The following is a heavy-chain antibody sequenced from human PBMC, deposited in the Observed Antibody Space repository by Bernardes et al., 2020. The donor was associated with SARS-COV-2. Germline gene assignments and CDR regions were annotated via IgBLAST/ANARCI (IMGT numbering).Heavy chain of an antibody. CDR2: ISYDGSNK. V-gene: IGHV3-30*04. CDR1: GFTFSSYA. J-gene: IGHJ4*02. D-gene: IGHD2-2*01. CDR3: ARGWGCFEALSSTSCYPVDY. Sequence: GGSLRLSCAASGFTFSSYAMHWVRQAPGKGLEWVAVISYDGSNKYYADSVKGRFTISRDNSKNTLYLQMNSLRAEDTAVYYCARGWGCFEALSSTSCYPVDYWGQGTLVTVSS.